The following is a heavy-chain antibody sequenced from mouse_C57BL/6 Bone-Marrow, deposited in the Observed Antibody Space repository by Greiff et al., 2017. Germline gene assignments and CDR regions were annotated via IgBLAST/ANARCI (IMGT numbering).Heavy chain of an antibody. V-gene: IGHV1-63*01. CDR1: GYTFTNYW. CDR3: ARRGTCWYFDV. CDR2: IYPGGGYT. Sequence: VQLQQSGAELVRPGTSVKMSCKASGYTFTNYWIGWAKQRPGHGLEWIGDIYPGGGYTNYNEKFKGKATLTADKSSSTAYMQCSSLESEDSAIYYCARRGTCWYFDVWGTGTTVTVSS. J-gene: IGHJ1*03. D-gene: IGHD3-3*01.